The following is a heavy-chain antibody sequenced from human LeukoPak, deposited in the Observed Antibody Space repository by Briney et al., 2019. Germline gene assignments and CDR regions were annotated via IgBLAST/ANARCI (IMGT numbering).Heavy chain of an antibody. J-gene: IGHJ4*02. CDR2: IIPILGTT. Sequence: SVEVSCKASGGTFSSYAISWVRQAPGQGLEWMGGIIPILGTTNYAQKFQGRVTITADESTSTAYMELSSLRSEDTAVYYCAREHYTMIVVDGLYYFDYWGQGTLVTVSS. D-gene: IGHD3-22*01. CDR3: AREHYTMIVVDGLYYFDY. V-gene: IGHV1-69*13. CDR1: GGTFSSYA.